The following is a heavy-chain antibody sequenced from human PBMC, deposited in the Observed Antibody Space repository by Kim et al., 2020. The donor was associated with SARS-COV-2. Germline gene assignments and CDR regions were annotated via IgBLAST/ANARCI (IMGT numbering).Heavy chain of an antibody. Sequence: IYSGGSTYYADSVKGRFTISRDNSKNTLYLQMNSLRAEDTAVYYCARKGIWGQGTMVTVSS. V-gene: IGHV3-53*01. CDR3: ARKGI. J-gene: IGHJ3*02. CDR2: IYSGGST.